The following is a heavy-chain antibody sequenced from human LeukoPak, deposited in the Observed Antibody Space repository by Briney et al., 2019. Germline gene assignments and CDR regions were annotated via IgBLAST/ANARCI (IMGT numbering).Heavy chain of an antibody. D-gene: IGHD6-19*01. CDR2: ISAYNGKT. V-gene: IGHV1-18*01. CDR3: SRDRLSIRYSSGWYYCFDP. J-gene: IGHJ5*02. Sequence: ASVRVSCKASGYTVTSYGISWVREAPGPGLEGMGWISAYNGKTNDAQRLQGSVTMTTDTSTSQAYMDLTSLGADGTAGGCFSRDRLSIRYSSGWYYCFDPWGQGTLVTVSS. CDR1: GYTVTSYG.